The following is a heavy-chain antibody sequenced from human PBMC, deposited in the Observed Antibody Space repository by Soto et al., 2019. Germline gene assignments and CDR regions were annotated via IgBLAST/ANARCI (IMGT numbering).Heavy chain of an antibody. CDR3: AREYGMDV. V-gene: IGHV1-18*01. J-gene: IGHJ6*01. CDR2: ISGYNHNT. Sequence: QVQLVQSGAEVKKPGASVKVSCKASGYSFNTYAISWVRQAPGQGLEWMGWISGYNHNTNYAGKFQGRVTVTADRSTRTAYMELRSLTSNDTAVYYCAREYGMDVWGQGTPVTVSP. CDR1: GYSFNTYA.